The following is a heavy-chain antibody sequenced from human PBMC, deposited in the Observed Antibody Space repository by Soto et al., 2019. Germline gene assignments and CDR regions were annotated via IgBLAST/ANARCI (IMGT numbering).Heavy chain of an antibody. Sequence: QVQLQESGPGLVKPSETLSLTCTVSGGSVSSGSYYWSWIRQPPGKGLEWIGYIYYSGSTNYNPSLKSRVTISVDTSKNQFSLKLSSVTAADTAVYYCARVVWELLGGWYFDLWGRGTLVTVSS. J-gene: IGHJ2*01. D-gene: IGHD1-26*01. CDR3: ARVVWELLGGWYFDL. CDR2: IYYSGST. V-gene: IGHV4-61*01. CDR1: GGSVSSGSYY.